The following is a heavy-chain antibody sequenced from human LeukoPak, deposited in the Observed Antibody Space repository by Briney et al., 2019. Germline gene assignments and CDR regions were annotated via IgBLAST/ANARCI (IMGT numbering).Heavy chain of an antibody. CDR3: VKSGPDFGDLPSEYYFDF. D-gene: IGHD4-17*01. J-gene: IGHJ4*02. Sequence: GGSLRLSCAASGFSFSSYAMHWVRQAPGKGLEWVAVIWYDGSNQYYADSVRGRFTISRDNSKNTLHLQMNSLRAEDTAAYYCVKSGPDFGDLPSEYYFDFWGQGALVTVSS. CDR1: GFSFSSYA. CDR2: IWYDGSNQ. V-gene: IGHV3-33*06.